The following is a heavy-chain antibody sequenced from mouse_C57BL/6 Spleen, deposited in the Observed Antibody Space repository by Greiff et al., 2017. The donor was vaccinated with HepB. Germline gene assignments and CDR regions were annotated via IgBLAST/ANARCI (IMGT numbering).Heavy chain of an antibody. CDR2: INTNNGGT. J-gene: IGHJ3*01. CDR1: GYTFTDYN. Sequence: EVQLQQSGPELVKPGASVKMSCKASGYTFTDYNMHWVKQSHGKSLEWIGYINTNNGGTSYHQKFKGKATLTVHKSSSTAYMELSSLTSEYSAFYYCAREGVYDGDSRFAYLGRGTLVTVSA. V-gene: IGHV1-22*01. D-gene: IGHD2-3*01. CDR3: AREGVYDGDSRFAY.